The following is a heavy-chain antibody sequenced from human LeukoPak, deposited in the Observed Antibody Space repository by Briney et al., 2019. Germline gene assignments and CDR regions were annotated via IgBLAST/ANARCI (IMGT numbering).Heavy chain of an antibody. CDR1: GGTFSSYA. CDR3: ARAGGSGSYYIAWFDP. Sequence: ASVKVSCKASGGTFSSYAISWVRQAPGQGLEWMGGIIPIFGTANYAQKFQGRVTITADESTSTAYMELSSLRSEDTAVYYCARAGGSGSYYIAWFDPWGQGTLVTVFS. D-gene: IGHD3-10*01. J-gene: IGHJ5*02. V-gene: IGHV1-69*13. CDR2: IIPIFGTA.